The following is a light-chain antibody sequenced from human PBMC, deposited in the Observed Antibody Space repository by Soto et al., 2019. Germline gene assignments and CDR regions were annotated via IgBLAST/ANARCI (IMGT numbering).Light chain of an antibody. J-gene: IGKJ1*01. Sequence: DIQMTQSPSTLSASVGDRVTITCRASQSISSWLAWYQQKPGKAPKVLIFDASSLESGVPSRFSGSGSGTEFTLTISSLQPDDFATYYCLQYHNYSGTFGQGTKVEVK. CDR3: LQYHNYSGT. V-gene: IGKV1-5*01. CDR2: DAS. CDR1: QSISSW.